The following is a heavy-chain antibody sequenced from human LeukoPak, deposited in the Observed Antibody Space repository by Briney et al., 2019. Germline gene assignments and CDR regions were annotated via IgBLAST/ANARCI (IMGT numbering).Heavy chain of an antibody. D-gene: IGHD4-23*01. J-gene: IGHJ4*02. Sequence: GVSLRHSCAASGFTFSSYSMNRVRQAPGKGLEWVSVTSGSGGSTYYADSVKGRFTISRDNSKNTLYLQMNSLRAEDTAVYYCAKERYGGNSGDYFDCWGQGTLVTVFS. CDR2: TSGSGGST. CDR3: AKERYGGNSGDYFDC. CDR1: GFTFSSYS. V-gene: IGHV3-23*01.